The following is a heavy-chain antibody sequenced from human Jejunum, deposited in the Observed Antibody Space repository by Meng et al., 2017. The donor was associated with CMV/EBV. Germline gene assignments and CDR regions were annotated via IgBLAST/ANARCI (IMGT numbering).Heavy chain of an antibody. J-gene: IGHJ4*02. CDR2: ISSSSAYM. CDR3: ARVGKAGGIDS. D-gene: IGHD3-16*01. CDR1: GFAFNSYY. Sequence: EVQLVESGGGLVEPGGSLRVSCAASGFAFNSYYMNWVRQAPGGGLEWISSISSSSAYMYYADSLKGRFTVSRDNARNSLYLQMNSLRDDDTAVYYCARVGKAGGIDSWGQGTLVTVSS. V-gene: IGHV3-21*02.